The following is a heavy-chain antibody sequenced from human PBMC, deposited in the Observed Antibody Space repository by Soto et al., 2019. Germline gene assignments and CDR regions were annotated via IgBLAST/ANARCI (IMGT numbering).Heavy chain of an antibody. Sequence: SVKVSCKASGYTFTGYYMHWVRQAPGQGLEWMGGIIPIFGTANYAQKFQGRVTITADESTSTAYMELSSLRSEDTAVYYCARGRYCSGGSCRGAGGYYYGMDVWGQGTTVTVSS. D-gene: IGHD2-15*01. CDR1: GYTFTGYY. CDR3: ARGRYCSGGSCRGAGGYYYGMDV. J-gene: IGHJ6*02. V-gene: IGHV1-69*13. CDR2: IIPIFGTA.